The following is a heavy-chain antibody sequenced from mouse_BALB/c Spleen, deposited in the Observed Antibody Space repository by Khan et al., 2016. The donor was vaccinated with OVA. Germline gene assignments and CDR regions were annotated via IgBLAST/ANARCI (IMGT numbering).Heavy chain of an antibody. CDR1: GYRFTDFT. CDR2: ISTYYGDA. V-gene: IGHV1S137*01. J-gene: IGHJ3*01. Sequence: QVQLKESGAELVRPGVSVKISCKGSGYRFTDFTIHWVKQSHAKSLEWIGVISTYYGDADYNQKFKGKATMTVDKSSSTAYMELARLTSEDSAIXSCAGGGGGDRFVYWGQGTLVTVSA. CDR3: AGGGGGDRFVY.